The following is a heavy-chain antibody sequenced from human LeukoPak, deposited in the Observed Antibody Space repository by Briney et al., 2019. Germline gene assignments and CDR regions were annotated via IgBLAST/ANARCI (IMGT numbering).Heavy chain of an antibody. CDR1: GFTFSSYG. D-gene: IGHD6-13*01. CDR2: IRYDGSNK. Sequence: PGGSLRLSCAASGFTFSSYGMHWVRQAPGKGLEWVAFIRYDGSNKYYADSVKGRFTISRDNSKNTLYLQMNSLRAEDTAVYYCAKSPGSSSWYTFDIWGQGTMVTVSS. J-gene: IGHJ3*02. CDR3: AKSPGSSSWYTFDI. V-gene: IGHV3-30*02.